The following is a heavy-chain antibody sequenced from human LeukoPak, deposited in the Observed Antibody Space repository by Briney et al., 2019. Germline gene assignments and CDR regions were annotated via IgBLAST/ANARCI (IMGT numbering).Heavy chain of an antibody. CDR1: ALSFSSYC. Sequence: GRSLRPSCAPAALSFSSYCIDWVRQAPGKGLGWVASISSSGRYIYYADSVKGRFTISRDNAKNSLYLQMNSLRAEDTAVYYCARCSGGSTYHSDDYWGQGTLVTVSS. D-gene: IGHD2-15*01. V-gene: IGHV3-21*01. CDR3: ARCSGGSTYHSDDY. J-gene: IGHJ4*02. CDR2: ISSSGRYI.